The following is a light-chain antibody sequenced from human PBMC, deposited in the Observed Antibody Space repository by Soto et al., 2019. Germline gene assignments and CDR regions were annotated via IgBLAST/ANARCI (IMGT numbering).Light chain of an antibody. CDR1: SGHSTNA. CDR3: QTWGTGIQVI. Sequence: QSVLTQSPSASASLGASVKLTCTLSSGHSTNAIAWHQQQPEKGPRYLMKLNSDGSHSKGDGIPDRFSGSSSGAERYLTISSLQSEDEADYYCQTWGTGIQVIFGGGTKLTVL. CDR2: LNSDGSH. V-gene: IGLV4-69*01. J-gene: IGLJ2*01.